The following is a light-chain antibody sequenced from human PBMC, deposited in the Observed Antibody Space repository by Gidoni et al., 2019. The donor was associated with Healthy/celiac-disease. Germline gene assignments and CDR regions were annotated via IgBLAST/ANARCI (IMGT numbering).Light chain of an antibody. CDR3: MQALQTLWT. Sequence: DMVMTPSPLSLPVTPGEPASISCRSSQSLLHSNGYNYLDWYLQKPGQSPQLLIYLGSNRASGVPDRFSGSGSGTDFTLKISRVEAEDVGVYYCMQALQTLWTFGQGTKVEIK. J-gene: IGKJ1*01. CDR2: LGS. CDR1: QSLLHSNGYNY. V-gene: IGKV2-28*01.